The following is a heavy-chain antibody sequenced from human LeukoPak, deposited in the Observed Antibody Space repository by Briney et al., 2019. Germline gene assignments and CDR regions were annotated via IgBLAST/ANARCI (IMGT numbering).Heavy chain of an antibody. D-gene: IGHD3-10*01. Sequence: LETLSLTCAVYGGSFSGYYWSWIRQPPGKGLEWIGEINHSGSTNYNPSLKSRVTISVDTSKNQFSLKLSSVTAADTAVYYCARGYYGSGNYYAPASYYMDVWGKGTTVTVSS. CDR2: INHSGST. V-gene: IGHV4-34*01. J-gene: IGHJ6*03. CDR1: GGSFSGYY. CDR3: ARGYYGSGNYYAPASYYMDV.